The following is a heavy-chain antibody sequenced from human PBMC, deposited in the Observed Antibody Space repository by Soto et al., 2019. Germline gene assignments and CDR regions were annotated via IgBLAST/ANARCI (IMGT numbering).Heavy chain of an antibody. CDR1: GFSLTNSAMR. CDR3: ARISPNGTLDY. V-gene: IGHV2-70*04. Sequence: SGPTLVNPTETLRLTCAFSGFSLTNSAMRVTWIRQPPGKALEWLARIDYDNDKFYSSSLKTRLTISKDTSKNQVVLTMTNMDPVDTATYYCARISPNGTLDYWGQGILVTVSS. J-gene: IGHJ4*02. CDR2: IDYDNDK. D-gene: IGHD1-1*01.